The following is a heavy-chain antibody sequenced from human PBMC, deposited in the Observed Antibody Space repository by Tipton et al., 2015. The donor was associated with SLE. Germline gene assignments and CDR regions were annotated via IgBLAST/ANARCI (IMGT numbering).Heavy chain of an antibody. D-gene: IGHD6-19*01. Sequence: TLSLTCTVSGGSISSGSYYWSWIRQPAGRGLEWIGHIYTSGSTNYNPPLKSRVTISVDTSKNQFSLKLSSVTAADTAVYYCAREPVAGTDYWGQGTLVTVSS. V-gene: IGHV4-61*09. CDR2: IYTSGST. CDR3: AREPVAGTDY. CDR1: GGSISSGSYY. J-gene: IGHJ4*02.